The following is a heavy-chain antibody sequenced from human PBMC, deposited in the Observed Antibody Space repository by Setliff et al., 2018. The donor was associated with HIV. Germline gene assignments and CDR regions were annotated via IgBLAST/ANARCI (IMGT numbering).Heavy chain of an antibody. J-gene: IGHJ3*02. Sequence: ASVKVSCKASGYSFSNYGLTWVRQAPGQGPEWMGWISTYSGDTSYAQNLQGRVTMTTDTSTTTGYMELRSLRSDDTAVYYCARVKNIAVVILDAFDIWGQGTVVTVSS. CDR2: ISTYSGDT. D-gene: IGHD6-19*01. V-gene: IGHV1-18*01. CDR1: GYSFSNYG. CDR3: ARVKNIAVVILDAFDI.